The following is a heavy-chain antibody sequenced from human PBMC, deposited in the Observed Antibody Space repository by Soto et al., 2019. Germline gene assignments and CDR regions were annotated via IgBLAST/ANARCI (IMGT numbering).Heavy chain of an antibody. D-gene: IGHD6-13*01. CDR2: IRSKAYGGTT. CDR1: GFTFGDYA. Sequence: GGSLRLSCTASGFTFGDYAMSWVRQAPGKGLEWVGFIRSKAYGGTTEYAASVKGRFTISRDDSKSIAYLQMNSLKTEDTAVYYCTRPHGSSSWYLDYFDYWGQGTLVTVSS. J-gene: IGHJ4*02. CDR3: TRPHGSSSWYLDYFDY. V-gene: IGHV3-49*04.